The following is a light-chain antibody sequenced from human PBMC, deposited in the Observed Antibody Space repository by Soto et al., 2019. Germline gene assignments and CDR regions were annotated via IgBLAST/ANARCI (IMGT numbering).Light chain of an antibody. CDR1: SSNIGAGYD. V-gene: IGLV1-40*01. CDR2: GNN. CDR3: QSYDSSLSVYV. Sequence: QSVLTQPPSVSGAPGQRITISCTGGSSNIGAGYDVHWYQKLPGTAPKLLIYGNNNRPSGVPDRFSGSKSGTSGSLAITGLQAEDEADYYCQSYDSSLSVYVFGTGTKLTVL. J-gene: IGLJ1*01.